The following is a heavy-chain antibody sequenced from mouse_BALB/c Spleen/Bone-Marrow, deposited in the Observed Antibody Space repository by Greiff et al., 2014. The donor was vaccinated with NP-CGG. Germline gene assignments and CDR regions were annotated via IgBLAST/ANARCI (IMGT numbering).Heavy chain of an antibody. CDR1: GYSFPTYW. CDR2: ILPPPSET. D-gene: IGHD2-2*01. V-gene: IGHV1-61*01. Sequence: QVPLPPSGAELVRPGASVKLSCKPSGYSFPTYWMDWGKPRPGQGLAWIGMILPPPSETKLNQKLKDKATLTVDKSSNAAYRQLNSPTSEDSAVYYCTRGDGYGGFAYWGQGTLVTVSA. CDR3: TRGDGYGGFAY. J-gene: IGHJ3*01.